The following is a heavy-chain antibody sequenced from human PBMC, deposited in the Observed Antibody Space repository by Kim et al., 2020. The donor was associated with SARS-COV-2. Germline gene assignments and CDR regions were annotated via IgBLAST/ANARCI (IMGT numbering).Heavy chain of an antibody. CDR3: ARVRFAIVVVVAATIFDY. D-gene: IGHD2-15*01. V-gene: IGHV4-39*07. Sequence: KSRVTISVDTSQNQFSLKLSSVTAADTAVYYCARVRFAIVVVVAATIFDYWGQGTLVTVSS. J-gene: IGHJ4*02.